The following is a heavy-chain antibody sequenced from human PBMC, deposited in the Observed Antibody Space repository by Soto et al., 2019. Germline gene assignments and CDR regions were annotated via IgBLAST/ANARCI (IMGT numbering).Heavy chain of an antibody. J-gene: IGHJ4*01. Sequence: LSCAANSVMLGECVVPGVRRAPGKGMEWISHINSRATSTLYADSVRGLFTISRDNAKSSVYLQMTGLSDEDSAFYYCTRDPECDLDFDYWAHGPLVTVSS. CDR1: SVMLGECV. D-gene: IGHD2-21*02. CDR3: TRDPECDLDFDY. V-gene: IGHV3-48*03. CDR2: INSRATST.